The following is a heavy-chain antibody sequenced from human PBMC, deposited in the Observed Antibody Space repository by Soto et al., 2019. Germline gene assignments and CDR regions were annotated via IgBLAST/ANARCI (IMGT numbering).Heavy chain of an antibody. CDR1: GYSFTSYW. CDR3: VRLGGIVGALDAFDI. CDR2: IYPGDSDT. D-gene: IGHD1-26*01. Sequence: AESLKSSCNGSGYSFTSYWIDWVRQMPWKGLEWMGIIYPGDSDTRYSPSFQGQVTISADKSISTAYLQWSSLKASDTAMYYCVRLGGIVGALDAFDIWGQGTMVTVSS. J-gene: IGHJ3*02. V-gene: IGHV5-51*01.